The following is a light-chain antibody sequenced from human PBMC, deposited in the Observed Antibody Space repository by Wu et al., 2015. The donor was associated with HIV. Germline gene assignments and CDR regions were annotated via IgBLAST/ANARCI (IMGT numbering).Light chain of an antibody. Sequence: DIQMTQSPSSLSASVGDRVTITCRASQSISSYLNWYQQKPGKAPKLLIYSASTLQGGVPSRFSGRGSGTEFTLTVSSLQPEDFATYYCQQSYITPLTFGGGTKEEIK. CDR2: SAS. V-gene: IGKV1-39*01. CDR1: QSISSY. CDR3: QQSYITPLT. J-gene: IGKJ4*01.